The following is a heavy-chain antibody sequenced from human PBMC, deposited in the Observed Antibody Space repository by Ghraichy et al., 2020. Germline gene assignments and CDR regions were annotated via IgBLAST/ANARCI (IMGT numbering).Heavy chain of an antibody. CDR1: GGSFSGYY. V-gene: IGHV4-34*01. CDR2: INHSGST. CDR3: ARGPRVFDP. Sequence: SQTLSLTCAVYGGSFSGYYWSWIRQPPGKGLEWIGEINHSGSTNYNPSLKSRVTISVDTSKNQFSLKLSSVTAADTAVYYCARGPRVFDPWGQGTLVTVSS. J-gene: IGHJ5*02.